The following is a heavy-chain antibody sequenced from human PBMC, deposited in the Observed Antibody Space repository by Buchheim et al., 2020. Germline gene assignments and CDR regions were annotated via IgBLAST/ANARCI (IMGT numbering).Heavy chain of an antibody. D-gene: IGHD3-16*01. CDR1: GFTFSSST. CDR3: ANGGRHVDS. CDR2: VTSIGTT. Sequence: EVQLLESGGGLVQPGGSLRLSCAASGFTFSSSTMGWVRQAPGKGLEWVATVTSIGTTYYLDSVKDGFTISRDDSGSMVLLQMNSLRVDDTAVYYCANGGRHVDSCGQGT. V-gene: IGHV3-23*01. J-gene: IGHJ4*02.